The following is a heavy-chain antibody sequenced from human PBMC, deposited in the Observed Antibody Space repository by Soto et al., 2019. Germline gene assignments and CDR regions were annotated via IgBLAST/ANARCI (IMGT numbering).Heavy chain of an antibody. CDR3: ANGRATYGLLTHDY. CDR2: LTGSSSNI. D-gene: IGHD3-10*01. Sequence: EVQLLESGGGLVQPGGSLRLSCAASGFSFRNYAMSWVRQAPGKGLEWSSTLTGSSSNIYYADSVKGWFAISRDNSRNTLYLQMNSLTAEDTAVYYCANGRATYGLLTHDYWGQGTLVTVSS. J-gene: IGHJ4*02. CDR1: GFSFRNYA. V-gene: IGHV3-23*01.